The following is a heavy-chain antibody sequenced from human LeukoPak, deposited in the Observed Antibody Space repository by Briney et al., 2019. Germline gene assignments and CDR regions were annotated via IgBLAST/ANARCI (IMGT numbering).Heavy chain of an antibody. J-gene: IGHJ4*02. CDR2: SSGSSSYI. Sequence: PGGSLRLSCAASGFTFSSYSMNWGRQAPGKGLEWVSSSSGSSSYIYYADSVKGRFTISRDNAKNSLYLQMNSLRAEDTAVYYCARDLSGYAFFDYWGQGTLVTVSS. CDR1: GFTFSSYS. D-gene: IGHD5-12*01. CDR3: ARDLSGYAFFDY. V-gene: IGHV3-21*01.